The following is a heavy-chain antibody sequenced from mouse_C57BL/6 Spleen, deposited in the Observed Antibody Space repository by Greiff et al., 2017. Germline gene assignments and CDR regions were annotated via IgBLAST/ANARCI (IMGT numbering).Heavy chain of an antibody. CDR1: GYTFTGSW. CDR2: ILPGSGST. D-gene: IGHD3-2*02. V-gene: IGHV1-9*01. Sequence: QVQLQQSGAELMKPGASVKLSCTATGYTFTGSWIEWVKQRPGHGLEWIGEILPGSGSTNYNEKFKGKATFTADTSSNTAYMQLSSLTTEDSAIYYCATAQATNFDDWGQGTTLTVSS. J-gene: IGHJ2*01. CDR3: ATAQATNFDD.